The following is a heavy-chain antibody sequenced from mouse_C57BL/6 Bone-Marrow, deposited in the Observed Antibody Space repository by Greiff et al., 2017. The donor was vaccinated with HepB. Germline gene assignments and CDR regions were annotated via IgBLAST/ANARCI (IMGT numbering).Heavy chain of an antibody. CDR1: GYAFSSSW. CDR3: ARSDDSDV. Sequence: VQLQQSGPELVQPGASVKISCKASGYAFSSSWMNWVKQRPGKGLEWIGRIYPGDGDTNYNGKFKGKATRTADKSTSTSYMQLSSLTSEDSAVYFCARSDDSDVWGTGTTVTVSS. CDR2: IYPGDGDT. J-gene: IGHJ1*03. V-gene: IGHV1-82*01. D-gene: IGHD2-4*01.